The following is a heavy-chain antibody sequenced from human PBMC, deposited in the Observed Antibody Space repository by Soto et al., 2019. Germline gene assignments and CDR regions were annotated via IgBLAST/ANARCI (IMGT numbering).Heavy chain of an antibody. V-gene: IGHV1-18*03. Sequence: QVQLVQSGAEVKKPGASVKVSCKASGYTFTSYGISWVRQAPGQGLEWMGWISAYNGNTNYAQKLQGRVTMTTDTSTSTAYMELRSLRSDDMAVYYCAIIVPTSVAAISANAFDIWGQGTMVTVSS. CDR1: GYTFTSYG. CDR3: AIIVPTSVAAISANAFDI. D-gene: IGHD2-15*01. CDR2: ISAYNGNT. J-gene: IGHJ3*02.